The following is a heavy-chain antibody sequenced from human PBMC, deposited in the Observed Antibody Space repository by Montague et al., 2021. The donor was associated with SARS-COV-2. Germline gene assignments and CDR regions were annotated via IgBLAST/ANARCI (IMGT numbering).Heavy chain of an antibody. Sequence: SLRLSCAASGFTFSYYVMSWVRQAPGKGLEWVSAISGSGGSTYYXDSVKDRFTISRDNSENTLYLQMNNLRAEDTAVYYCANRGIAAAGSYRYYFDYWGQGTLVTVSS. J-gene: IGHJ4*02. CDR2: ISGSGGST. D-gene: IGHD6-13*01. CDR1: GFTFSYYV. CDR3: ANRGIAAAGSYRYYFDY. V-gene: IGHV3-23*01.